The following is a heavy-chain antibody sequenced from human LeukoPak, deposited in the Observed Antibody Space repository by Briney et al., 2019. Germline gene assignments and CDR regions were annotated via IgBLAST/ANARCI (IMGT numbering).Heavy chain of an antibody. CDR3: ARVLYGSRVNVIDS. CDR1: GFTFSKYW. J-gene: IGHJ4*02. D-gene: IGHD2-2*01. CDR2: MNEYGTEK. Sequence: GGSLTLSCAASGFTFSKYWMNWVRQAPRKGLEWGSNMNEYGTEKYYVDSVRGRFTISRDNAENSLFLHMNSLRVEDTAVYRCARVLYGSRVNVIDSWGPGILVTVSS. V-gene: IGHV3-7*01.